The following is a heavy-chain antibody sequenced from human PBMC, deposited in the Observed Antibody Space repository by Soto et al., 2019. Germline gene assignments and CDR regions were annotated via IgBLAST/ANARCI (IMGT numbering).Heavy chain of an antibody. Sequence: GGSLRLSCAASGFIFSNYAMNWVRQAPGKGLEWVSYISIGSGSIFYADSVKGRFTISRDDARNSLFLQMNTLRDEDTAVYYCVRDHRWAFDFWGQGTMVTVSS. CDR2: ISIGSGSI. CDR1: GFIFSNYA. J-gene: IGHJ3*01. D-gene: IGHD2-15*01. CDR3: VRDHRWAFDF. V-gene: IGHV3-48*02.